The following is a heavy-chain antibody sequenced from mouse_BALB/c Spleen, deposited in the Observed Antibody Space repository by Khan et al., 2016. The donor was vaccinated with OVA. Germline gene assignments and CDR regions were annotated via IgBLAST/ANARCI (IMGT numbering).Heavy chain of an antibody. Sequence: VRLQQSGPELVKPGASVKMSCKASGYTFTSYVIHWVKQKPGQGLEWIGYINPYNDGTKYNEKFKGKATLTSDKSSSTAYMQLSSLTSEDSAVEYCARERGARDGHALDNWGQGTSVTVSS. D-gene: IGHD2-3*01. V-gene: IGHV1S136*01. J-gene: IGHJ4*01. CDR1: GYTFTSYV. CDR2: INPYNDGT. CDR3: ARERGARDGHALDN.